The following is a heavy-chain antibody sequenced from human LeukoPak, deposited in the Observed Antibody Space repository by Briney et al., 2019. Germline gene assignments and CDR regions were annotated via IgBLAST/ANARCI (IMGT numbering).Heavy chain of an antibody. D-gene: IGHD3-10*02. Sequence: PGGSLRLSCAASGFTFSSYEMNWVRQAPGKGLEWVSYISSSGSTIYYADSVKGRFTISRDNAKNSLYMQMNSMRAENTAVYYCAELGITMIGGVWGKGTTVTISP. CDR1: GFTFSSYE. V-gene: IGHV3-48*03. CDR3: AELGITMIGGV. CDR2: ISSSGSTI. J-gene: IGHJ6*04.